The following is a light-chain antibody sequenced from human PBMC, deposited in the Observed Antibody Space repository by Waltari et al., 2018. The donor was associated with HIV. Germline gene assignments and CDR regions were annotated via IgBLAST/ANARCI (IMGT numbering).Light chain of an antibody. CDR3: QQYNNWPWT. Sequence: EIVMTQSPAPLSVSPGERATLSCRASQSVGSNLAWYHQKPCQAPRLLIYGASTRATGIPARFSGSGSGTEFTLTISSLQSEDFAVYYCQQYNNWPWTFGQGTKVEIK. CDR2: GAS. J-gene: IGKJ1*01. CDR1: QSVGSN. V-gene: IGKV3-15*01.